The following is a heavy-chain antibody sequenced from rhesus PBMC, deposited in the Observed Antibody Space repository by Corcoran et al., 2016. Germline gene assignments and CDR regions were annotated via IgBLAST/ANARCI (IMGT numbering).Heavy chain of an antibody. Sequence: EVQLVETGGGLGQPGGSLKLSCAASGFTFSSYGMSWVRQAPGKGLEWVSAINSDGGTTYYADSVKGRFTISRDNSKNTLSLQMNSLRAEDTAVYYCAVTAYYSGSDFDYWGQGVLVTVSS. CDR2: INSDGGTT. CDR1: GFTFSSYG. J-gene: IGHJ4*01. D-gene: IGHD3-16*01. CDR3: AVTAYYSGSDFDY. V-gene: IGHV3S5*01.